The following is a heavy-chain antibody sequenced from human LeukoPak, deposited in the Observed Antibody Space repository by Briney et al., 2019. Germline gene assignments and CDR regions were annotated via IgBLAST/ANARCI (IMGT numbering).Heavy chain of an antibody. Sequence: GGSLRLSCAASGFTFSDYYMSWIRQAPGKGLEWVSYISSSGSTIYYADSVKGRFTISRDNAKNSLYLQMNSLRAEDTAVYYCARHLNRDYGDYAFGYWGQGTLVTVSS. CDR3: ARHLNRDYGDYAFGY. V-gene: IGHV3-11*01. J-gene: IGHJ4*02. D-gene: IGHD4-17*01. CDR1: GFTFSDYY. CDR2: ISSSGSTI.